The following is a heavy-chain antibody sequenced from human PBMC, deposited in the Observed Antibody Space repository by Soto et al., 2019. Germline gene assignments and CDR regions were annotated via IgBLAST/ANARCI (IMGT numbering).Heavy chain of an antibody. D-gene: IGHD2-15*01. V-gene: IGHV4-39*01. CDR2: VDYSGTT. CDR1: GGSISTSSYS. CDR3: ARLWRGYCSGGSCYFDY. J-gene: IGHJ4*02. Sequence: QQQLQESGPGLVKPSETLSLTCTVSGGSISTSSYSWGWIRQPPGKGLEWIGNVDYSGTTYYNASHKSRVTISVDTSKNQFSLEVNSVTAADTAVYYCARLWRGYCSGGSCYFDYWGQGTLVTVSS.